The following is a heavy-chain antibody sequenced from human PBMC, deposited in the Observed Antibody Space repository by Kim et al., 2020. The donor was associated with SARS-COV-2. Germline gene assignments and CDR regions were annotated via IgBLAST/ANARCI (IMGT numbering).Heavy chain of an antibody. CDR2: VNSNGGST. CDR3: VKVRGGLVRDFDY. D-gene: IGHD6-19*01. CDR1: GFSFSGYA. J-gene: IGHJ4*02. Sequence: GGSLRLSCSASGFSFSGYAMHWVRQAPGKGLEYVSAVNSNGGSTYYADSVKGRFTISRDNSKNTLYLQMSSLRAEDTAVYYCVKVRGGLVRDFDYWGQGT. V-gene: IGHV3-64D*06.